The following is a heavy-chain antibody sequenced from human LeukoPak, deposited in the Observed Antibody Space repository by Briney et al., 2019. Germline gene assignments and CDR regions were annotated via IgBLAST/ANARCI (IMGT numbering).Heavy chain of an antibody. CDR1: GGSIGSYY. CDR3: ARRGWLQSLDY. J-gene: IGHJ4*02. D-gene: IGHD5-24*01. V-gene: IGHV4-34*01. CDR2: INHSGST. Sequence: SETLSLTCTVSGGSIGSYYWSWIRQPPGKGLEWIGEINHSGSTNYNPSLKSRVTISVDTSKNQFSLKLSSVTAADTAVYYCARRGWLQSLDYWGQGTLVTVSS.